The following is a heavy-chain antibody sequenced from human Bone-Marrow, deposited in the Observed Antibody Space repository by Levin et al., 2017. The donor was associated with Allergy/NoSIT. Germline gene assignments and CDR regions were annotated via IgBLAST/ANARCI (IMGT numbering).Heavy chain of an antibody. Sequence: SETLSLTCTVSGGSISSYYWSWIRQPPGKGLEWIGYIYYSGSTNYNPSLKSRVTISVDTSKNQFSLKLSSVTAADTAVYYCASYGSGYYHGSPDGAFDIWGQGTMVTVSS. J-gene: IGHJ3*02. V-gene: IGHV4-59*08. CDR2: IYYSGST. D-gene: IGHD3-3*01. CDR1: GGSISSYY. CDR3: ASYGSGYYHGSPDGAFDI.